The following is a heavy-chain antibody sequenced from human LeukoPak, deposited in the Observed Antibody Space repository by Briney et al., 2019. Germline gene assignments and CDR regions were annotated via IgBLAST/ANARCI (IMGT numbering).Heavy chain of an antibody. CDR2: IKSKTDGGTT. D-gene: IGHD5-12*01. CDR3: TTKSATIYYFGY. Sequence: GGSLRLSCAASGCTFSNAWMSWVRQAPGKGLERVGRIKSKTDGGTTDYAAPVKRRFTISRDDSKNTLYLQMNSLKTEDTAVYYCTTKSATIYYFGYWGQGTLVTVSP. J-gene: IGHJ4*02. CDR1: GCTFSNAW. V-gene: IGHV3-15*01.